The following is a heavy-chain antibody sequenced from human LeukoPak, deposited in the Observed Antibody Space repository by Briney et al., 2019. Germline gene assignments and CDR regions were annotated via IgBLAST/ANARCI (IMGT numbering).Heavy chain of an antibody. V-gene: IGHV4-59*01. D-gene: IGHD6-13*01. CDR1: GGSISSYY. Sequence: KASETLSLTCTVSGGSISSYYWSWIRQPPGKGLEWIGYIYYSGSTNYNPSLKSRVTISVDTSKNQFSLKLSSVTAADTAVYYCARGVSSWLDYWGQGTLVTVSS. J-gene: IGHJ4*02. CDR2: IYYSGST. CDR3: ARGVSSWLDY.